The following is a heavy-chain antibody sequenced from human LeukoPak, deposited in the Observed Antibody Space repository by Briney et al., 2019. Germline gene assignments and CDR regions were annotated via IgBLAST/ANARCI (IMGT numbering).Heavy chain of an antibody. D-gene: IGHD3-3*01. CDR2: IYTSGST. CDR3: ARRAKIFGHLIFDY. V-gene: IGHV4-4*07. Sequence: PSETLSLTCTVSSGSIGPYYWTWIRQPAGKGLEWIGRIYTSGSTNYNPSLKSRVTISVDTSKNQFSLKLSSVTAADTAVYYCARRAKIFGHLIFDYWGQGTLVTVSS. CDR1: SGSIGPYY. J-gene: IGHJ4*02.